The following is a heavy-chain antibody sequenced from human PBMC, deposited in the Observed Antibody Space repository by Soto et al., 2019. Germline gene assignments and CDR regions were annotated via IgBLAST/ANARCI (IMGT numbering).Heavy chain of an antibody. J-gene: IGHJ3*02. CDR3: AKLLSGSYYHAFDI. V-gene: IGHV3-30*18. Sequence: GALRLSCAASGFTFSSYGMHWVRQAPGKGLEWVAVISYDGSNKYYADSVKGRFTISRDNSKNTLYLQMNSLRAEDTAVYYCAKLLSGSYYHAFDIWGQGTMVTVSS. D-gene: IGHD1-26*01. CDR2: ISYDGSNK. CDR1: GFTFSSYG.